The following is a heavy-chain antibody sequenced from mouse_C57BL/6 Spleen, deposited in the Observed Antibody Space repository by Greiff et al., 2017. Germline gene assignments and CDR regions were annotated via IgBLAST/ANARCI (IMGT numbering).Heavy chain of an antibody. J-gene: IGHJ2*01. Sequence: VQLQQSGPELVKPGASVKISCKASGYTFTDYYMNWVKQSHGKSLEWIGDINPNNGGTSYNQKFKGKATLTVDKSSSTAYMELRSLTSEDSAVYYCARMDSNYLDYFDYWGQGTTLTVSS. D-gene: IGHD2-5*01. CDR3: ARMDSNYLDYFDY. V-gene: IGHV1-26*01. CDR1: GYTFTDYY. CDR2: INPNNGGT.